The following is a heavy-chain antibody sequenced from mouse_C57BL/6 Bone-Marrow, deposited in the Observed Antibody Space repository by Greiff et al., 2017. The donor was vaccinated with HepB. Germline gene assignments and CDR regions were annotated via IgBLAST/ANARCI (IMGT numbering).Heavy chain of an antibody. CDR2: INYDGSST. CDR1: GFTFSDYY. CDR3: ARDHTTVPFFDY. V-gene: IGHV5-16*01. Sequence: DVQLVESEGGLVQPGSSMKLSCTASGFTFSDYYMAWVRQVPEKGLEWVANINYDGSSTYYLDSLKSRFIISRDNAKNILYLQMSSLKSEDTATYYCARDHTTVPFFDYWGQGTTLTVSS. J-gene: IGHJ2*01. D-gene: IGHD1-1*01.